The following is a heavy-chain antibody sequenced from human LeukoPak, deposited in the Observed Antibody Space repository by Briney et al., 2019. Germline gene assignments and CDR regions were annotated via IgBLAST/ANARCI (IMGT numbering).Heavy chain of an antibody. D-gene: IGHD3-3*01. V-gene: IGHV3-30*02. Sequence: GGSLRLSCAASGFTFSSYGMHWVRQAPGKGLEWVSFIRYDGSNKYYADSVKGRFTISRDNSKNTLYLQMNSLRAEDTAVYYCAKAAIVSGYYFDYWGQGTLVTVSS. CDR3: AKAAIVSGYYFDY. CDR2: IRYDGSNK. J-gene: IGHJ4*02. CDR1: GFTFSSYG.